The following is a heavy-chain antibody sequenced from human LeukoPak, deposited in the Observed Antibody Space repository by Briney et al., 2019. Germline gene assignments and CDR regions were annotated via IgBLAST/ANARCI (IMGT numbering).Heavy chain of an antibody. V-gene: IGHV4-59*01. J-gene: IGHJ4*02. CDR1: GGSISSYY. Sequence: SETLSLTCTVSGGSISSYYWSWIRQPPGKGLEWIGYIYYSGSTNYNPSLKSRVTTSVDTSKNQFSLKLSSVTAADTTVYYCAREAALAAAAPFDYWGQGTLVTVSS. CDR3: AREAALAAAAPFDY. D-gene: IGHD6-13*01. CDR2: IYYSGST.